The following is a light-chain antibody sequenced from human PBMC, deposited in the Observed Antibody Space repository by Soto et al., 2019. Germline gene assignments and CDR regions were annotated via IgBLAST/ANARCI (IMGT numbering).Light chain of an antibody. CDR3: QQYNDWPPLT. CDR1: QSVSSY. CDR2: GAS. J-gene: IGKJ4*01. Sequence: EIVVTHSPFTLSLYPGERATLSCRVCQSVSSYLAWYQQKPGQAPSLLIYGASTRATGVPARFSGTGSGTDFTLTISSLQSDDFGVYYCQQYNDWPPLTFGGGTKVDI. V-gene: IGKV3-15*01.